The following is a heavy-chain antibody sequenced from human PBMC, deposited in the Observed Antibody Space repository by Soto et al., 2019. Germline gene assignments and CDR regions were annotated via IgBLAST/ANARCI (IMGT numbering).Heavy chain of an antibody. CDR1: GGSISSSNW. CDR2: IYHSGST. D-gene: IGHD3-22*01. Sequence: PSETLSLTCAVSGGSISSSNWWSWVRQPPGKGLEWIGEIYHSGSTNYNPSLKSRVTISVDKSKNQFSLKLSSVTAADTAVYYCARGWGRGYDSSGYYYSSYFDYWGQGTLVTVSS. J-gene: IGHJ4*02. V-gene: IGHV4-4*02. CDR3: ARGWGRGYDSSGYYYSSYFDY.